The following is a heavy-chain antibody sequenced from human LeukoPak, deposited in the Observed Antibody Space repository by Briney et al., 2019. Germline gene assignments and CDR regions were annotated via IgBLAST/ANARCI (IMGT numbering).Heavy chain of an antibody. D-gene: IGHD4-23*01. CDR2: INPNSGGT. Sequence: ASVKVSCKASGYTFTGYYMHWVRQAPGQGLEWMGRINPNSGGTNYAQKFQGRVTMNRETSISTAYMELSRLRSEDTAVYYCARDLVDGYPTVGGYFDYWGQGTLVTVSS. CDR3: ARDLVDGYPTVGGYFDY. V-gene: IGHV1-2*06. CDR1: GYTFTGYY. J-gene: IGHJ4*02.